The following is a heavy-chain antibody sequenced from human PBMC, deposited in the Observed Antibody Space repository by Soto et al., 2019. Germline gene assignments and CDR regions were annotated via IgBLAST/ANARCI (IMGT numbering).Heavy chain of an antibody. J-gene: IGHJ6*02. Sequence: GGSLRLSCAASGLTFSSYDMHWVRQATGKGLEWVSAIGTAGDTYYPGSVKGRFTISRENAKNSLYLQMNSLRAEDTAVYYCARADITGPYYYGMDVWGQGTTVTVSS. V-gene: IGHV3-13*01. CDR1: GLTFSSYD. CDR3: ARADITGPYYYGMDV. D-gene: IGHD1-20*01. CDR2: IGTAGDT.